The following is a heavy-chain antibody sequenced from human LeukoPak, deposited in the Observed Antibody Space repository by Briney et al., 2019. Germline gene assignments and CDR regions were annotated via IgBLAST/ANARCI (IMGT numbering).Heavy chain of an antibody. Sequence: GGSPRLSCAASGFTFSSYSMNWVRQAPGKGLEWVSYISSSSSTIYYADSVKGRFTISRDNAKNSLYLQMNSLRAEDTAVYYCARDLGGSYHHYWGQGTLVTVSS. CDR2: ISSSSSTI. D-gene: IGHD1-26*01. V-gene: IGHV3-48*01. J-gene: IGHJ4*02. CDR3: ARDLGGSYHHY. CDR1: GFTFSSYS.